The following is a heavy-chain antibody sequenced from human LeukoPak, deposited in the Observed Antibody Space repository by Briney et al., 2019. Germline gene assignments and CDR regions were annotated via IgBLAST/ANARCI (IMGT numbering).Heavy chain of an antibody. CDR1: GFTFSSAW. Sequence: GGSLRLSCAASGFTFSSAWMSWVRQAPGKGLEWVGRIKRKTDGGTTDYAAPVKGRFTISRDDSKNTLYLQMNSLKTEDTAVYYCTTQGTSGTGRVDYWGQGTLVTVSS. CDR2: IKRKTDGGTT. V-gene: IGHV3-15*01. D-gene: IGHD1/OR15-1a*01. CDR3: TTQGTSGTGRVDY. J-gene: IGHJ4*02.